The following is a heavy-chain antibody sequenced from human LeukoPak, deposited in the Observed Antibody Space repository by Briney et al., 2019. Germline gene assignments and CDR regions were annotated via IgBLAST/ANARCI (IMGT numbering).Heavy chain of an antibody. V-gene: IGHV5-51*01. CDR1: GYIFTSYW. CDR2: IYPGDSDT. CDR3: ARPGPTRRFSSREKYGSFDY. J-gene: IGHJ4*02. D-gene: IGHD6-13*01. Sequence: GESLKISCKGSGYIFTSYWIGWVRQMPGKGLEWMGIIYPGDSDTRYSPSFQGQVTISADKSISTAYLQWSSLKASDTAMYYCARPGPTRRFSSREKYGSFDYWGQGTLVTVSS.